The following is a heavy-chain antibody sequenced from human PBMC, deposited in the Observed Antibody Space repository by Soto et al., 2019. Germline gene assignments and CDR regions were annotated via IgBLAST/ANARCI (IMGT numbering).Heavy chain of an antibody. CDR1: GGSFSGYY. Sequence: SETLSLTCAVYGGSFSGYYWSWIRQPPGKGLEWIGEINHSGSTNYNPSLKSRVTISVDTSKNQFSLRLSSVTAADTAVYYCARGSGLTGYYRNYYYGMDVWGQGTTVTVSS. V-gene: IGHV4-34*01. CDR2: INHSGST. J-gene: IGHJ6*02. CDR3: ARGSGLTGYYRNYYYGMDV. D-gene: IGHD3-9*01.